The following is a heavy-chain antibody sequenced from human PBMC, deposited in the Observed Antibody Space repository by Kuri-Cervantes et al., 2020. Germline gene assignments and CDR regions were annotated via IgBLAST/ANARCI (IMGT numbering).Heavy chain of an antibody. D-gene: IGHD3-10*01. CDR3: ARDPMVRGGGLDY. CDR2: IYYSGST. CDR1: GGSISSYY. Sequence: SETLSLTCTVSGGSISSYYWSWIRQPPGKGLEWIWYIYYSGSTNYNPSLKSRVTISVDTSKNQFSLKLSSVTAAVTAVYYCARDPMVRGGGLDYWGQGTLVTVSS. V-gene: IGHV4-59*01. J-gene: IGHJ4*02.